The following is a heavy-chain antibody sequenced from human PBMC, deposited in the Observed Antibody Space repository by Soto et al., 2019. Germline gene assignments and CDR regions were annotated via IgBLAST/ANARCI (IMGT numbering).Heavy chain of an antibody. CDR2: TNPMSGAT. CDR3: AGDLAAGEL. D-gene: IGHD1-7*01. V-gene: IGHV1-46*01. CDR1: GYTFIIYY. J-gene: IGHJ4*02. Sequence: QAHLVQSGAEVREPGASVKVSCRTSGYTFIIYYIPWVRQAPGHGLEWMAITNPMSGATNYAQKCPGRITWTMDTSPTTGDREVSSLTSEDTAGYYCAGDLAAGELWGQGTLVTVSS.